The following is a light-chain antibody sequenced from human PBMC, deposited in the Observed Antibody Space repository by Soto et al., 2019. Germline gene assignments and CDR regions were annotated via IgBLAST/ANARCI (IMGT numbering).Light chain of an antibody. CDR3: QQYGNSPSLT. CDR1: QSVSSSC. Sequence: EIVLTQSPGTLSLSPGERATLSCRASQSVSSSCLAWYQQKPGQAPRLLIYGVSSRATGIPDRFRGSGSGTDFTLTISRLEPEDFEVYYCQQYGNSPSLTFGGGTNVEIK. J-gene: IGKJ4*02. CDR2: GVS. V-gene: IGKV3-20*01.